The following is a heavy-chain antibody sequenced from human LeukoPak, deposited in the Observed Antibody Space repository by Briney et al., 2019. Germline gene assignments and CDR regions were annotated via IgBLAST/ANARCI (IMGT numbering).Heavy chain of an antibody. CDR1: GFTFSSYA. V-gene: IGHV3-30*01. D-gene: IGHD2-15*01. CDR3: ARDREEGLLGQYFDY. CDR2: ISYDGSNK. Sequence: PGRSLRLSCAASGFTFSSYAMHWVRQAPGKGLEWVAVISYDGSNKYYADSVKGRFTISRGNSKNTLYLQMNSLRAEDTAVYYCARDREEGLLGQYFDYWGQGTLVTVSS. J-gene: IGHJ4*02.